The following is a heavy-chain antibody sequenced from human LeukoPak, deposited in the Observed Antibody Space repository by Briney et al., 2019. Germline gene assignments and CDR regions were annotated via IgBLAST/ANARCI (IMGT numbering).Heavy chain of an antibody. J-gene: IGHJ4*02. CDR3: ARDLGGWLLDY. CDR2: ISSSSSYI. Sequence: GGSLRLSCAASGFTFSSYSMNWVRQALGKGLEWVSSISSSSSYIYYADLVKGRFTISRDNAKNSLYLQMNSLRAEDTAVYYCARDLGGWLLDYWGQGTLVTVSS. CDR1: GFTFSSYS. D-gene: IGHD3-22*01. V-gene: IGHV3-21*01.